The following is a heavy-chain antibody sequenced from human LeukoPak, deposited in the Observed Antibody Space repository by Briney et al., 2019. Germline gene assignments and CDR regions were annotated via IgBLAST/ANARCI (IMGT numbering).Heavy chain of an antibody. CDR3: ARPGAAVAGTAFNY. D-gene: IGHD6-13*01. CDR1: GFIVSSNY. CDR2: IYSDGTT. V-gene: IGHV3-66*04. Sequence: GGSLRLSCAASGFIVSSNYMSWVRQAPGKGLESVSIIYSDGTTYYADSVKGRFAISRDNSKNTVYLQMNSLRTEDTAVYYCARPGAAVAGTAFNYWGQGTLVTVSS. J-gene: IGHJ4*02.